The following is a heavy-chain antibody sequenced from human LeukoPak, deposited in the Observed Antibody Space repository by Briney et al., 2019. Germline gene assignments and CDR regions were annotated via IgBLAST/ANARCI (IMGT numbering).Heavy chain of an antibody. V-gene: IGHV4-59*08. D-gene: IGHD3-22*01. J-gene: IGHJ4*02. CDR1: GGSISSYY. Sequence: SETLSLTCTVSGGSISSYYWSWIRQPPGKGLEWIGYIYHSGSTNYNPSLKSRVTISVDTSKNQFSLKLSSVTAADTAVYYCARLDYYDSSGCFDYWGQGTLVTVSS. CDR3: ARLDYYDSSGCFDY. CDR2: IYHSGST.